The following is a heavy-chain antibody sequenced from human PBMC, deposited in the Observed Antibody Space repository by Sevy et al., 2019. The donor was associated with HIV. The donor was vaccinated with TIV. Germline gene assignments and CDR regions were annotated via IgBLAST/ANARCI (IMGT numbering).Heavy chain of an antibody. D-gene: IGHD5-12*01. CDR1: GFAFSTFS. CDR2: ISDTSTTI. J-gene: IGHJ3*01. V-gene: IGHV3-48*02. CDR3: ARTHNCKVATIASLDAFDF. Sequence: GGSLRLSCAASGFAFSTFSMNWVRQAPGKGLEWVSCISDTSTTIYYADSVKGGFTITRDNTKSSPVLQMNGLRDEDTAVNYCARTHNCKVATIASLDAFDFWGQGTMVTVSS.